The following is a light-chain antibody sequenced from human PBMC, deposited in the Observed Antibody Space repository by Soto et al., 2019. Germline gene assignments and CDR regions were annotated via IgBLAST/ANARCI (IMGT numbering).Light chain of an antibody. V-gene: IGLV2-8*01. Sequence: QSALTQPPSASGSPGQSVTISCTGTSSDVGGYKYVSWYQQHPGKVPKLMIYEVSKRPSGVPDRFSGSKSGNTASLTVSGIHAQDEADYYCSSYAGSNTDYVFGTGTKVTVL. CDR2: EVS. CDR1: SSDVGGYKY. CDR3: SSYAGSNTDYV. J-gene: IGLJ1*01.